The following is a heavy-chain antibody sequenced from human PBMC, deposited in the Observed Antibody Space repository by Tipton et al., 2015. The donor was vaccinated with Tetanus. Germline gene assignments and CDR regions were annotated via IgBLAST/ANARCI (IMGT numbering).Heavy chain of an antibody. J-gene: IGHJ4*02. CDR2: IYYSGST. CDR1: GESLSGHF. D-gene: IGHD1-14*01. V-gene: IGHV4-59*11. CDR3: ARGTGDY. Sequence: TLSLTCAVSGESLSGHFWSWVRQPPGKGLEWIGYIYYSGSTNYNPSLKSRVTISVDTSKNQFSLKLSSVTAADTAVYYCARGTGDYWGQGTLVTVSS.